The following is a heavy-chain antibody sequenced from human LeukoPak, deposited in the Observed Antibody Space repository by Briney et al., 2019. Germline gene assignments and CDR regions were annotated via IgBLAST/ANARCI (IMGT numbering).Heavy chain of an antibody. CDR2: SSASNGNT. V-gene: IGHV1-18*01. J-gene: IGHJ4*02. D-gene: IGHD3-9*01. Sequence: GASVKVSCKASGYTFTSFGITWVRQAPGQGLEWVGWSSASNGNTKYAQKFQGRVAMTTDTSTSTAYMELSSLRSDDTAVYYCARVNSPYYNILTSYFYWGQATLVTVSS. CDR3: ARVNSPYYNILTSYFY. CDR1: GYTFTSFG.